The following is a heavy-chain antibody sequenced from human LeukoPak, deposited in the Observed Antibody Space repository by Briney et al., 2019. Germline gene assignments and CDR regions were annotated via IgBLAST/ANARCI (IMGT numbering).Heavy chain of an antibody. V-gene: IGHV4-4*07. Sequence: PSETLSLTCTVSGGSISSYYWSWLRQPAGKGLEWIGRIYTSGSTNYNPSLKSRVTMSVDTSKNQFSLKLSSVTAADTAVYYCARDRRPYYYDSSGYYYFDYWGQGTLVTVSS. D-gene: IGHD3-22*01. J-gene: IGHJ4*02. CDR3: ARDRRPYYYDSSGYYYFDY. CDR1: GGSISSYY. CDR2: IYTSGST.